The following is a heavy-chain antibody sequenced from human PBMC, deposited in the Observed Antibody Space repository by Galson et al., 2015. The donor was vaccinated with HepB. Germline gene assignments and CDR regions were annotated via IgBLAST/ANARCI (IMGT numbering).Heavy chain of an antibody. Sequence: SLRLSCAASGFTFSSYAMHWVRQAPGKGLEYVSAISSNGGSTYYADSVKGRFTISRDNSKNTLYLQMSSLRAEDTAVYYCVKDLEPYYDFWSGYGKNAFDIWGQGTMVTVSS. D-gene: IGHD3-3*01. J-gene: IGHJ3*02. CDR1: GFTFSSYA. V-gene: IGHV3-64D*06. CDR2: ISSNGGST. CDR3: VKDLEPYYDFWSGYGKNAFDI.